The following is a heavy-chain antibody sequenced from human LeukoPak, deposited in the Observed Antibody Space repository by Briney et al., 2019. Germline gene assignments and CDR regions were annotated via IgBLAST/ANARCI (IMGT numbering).Heavy chain of an antibody. V-gene: IGHV4-59*01. Sequence: SETLSLTCTVSGGSISSYYWSWIRQPPGKGLEWIGYIYYSGSTNYNPSLKSRVTISVDTSKNQFSLKLSSVTAADTAVHYCARGTYNDGWEGRRYFDYWGQGTLVNGSS. CDR2: IYYSGST. CDR3: ARGTYNDGWEGRRYFDY. CDR1: GGSISSYY. J-gene: IGHJ4*01. D-gene: IGHD1-26*01.